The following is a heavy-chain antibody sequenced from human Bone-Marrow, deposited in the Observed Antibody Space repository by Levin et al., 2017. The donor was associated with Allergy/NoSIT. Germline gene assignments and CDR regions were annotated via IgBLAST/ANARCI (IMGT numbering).Heavy chain of an antibody. D-gene: IGHD3-22*01. V-gene: IGHV4-59*01. J-gene: IGHJ3*02. CDR3: ARGSSYYDTTGHDAFDI. CDR1: GGSISTYS. Sequence: TSETLSLTCTVSGGSISTYSWSWIRQPPGKGLEWIGYIYYSGSTNYNPSLKSRATISVGTSEHPFSLKLSSVTAADTAVYYCARGSSYYDTTGHDAFDIWGQGTVVTVSS. CDR2: IYYSGST.